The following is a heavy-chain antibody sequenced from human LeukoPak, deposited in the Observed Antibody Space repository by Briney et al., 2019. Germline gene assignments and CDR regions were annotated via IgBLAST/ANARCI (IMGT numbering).Heavy chain of an antibody. CDR2: ISGSGGST. CDR3: AKERGSSWYSIDY. J-gene: IGHJ4*02. V-gene: IGHV3-23*01. Sequence: GGSLRLSCAASGFTFSSYAMSCVRRAPGRGLEGVLAISGSGGSTYYADSVKDRFTISRDNSKNTLYLQMNSLRAEDTAVYYCAKERGSSWYSIDYWGQGTLVTVSS. D-gene: IGHD6-13*01. CDR1: GFTFSSYA.